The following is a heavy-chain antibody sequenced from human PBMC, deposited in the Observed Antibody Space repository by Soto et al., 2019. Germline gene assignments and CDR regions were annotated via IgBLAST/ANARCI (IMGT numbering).Heavy chain of an antibody. CDR2: ISGSGGST. D-gene: IGHD2-2*01. CDR1: GFTFSSYA. J-gene: IGHJ5*02. CDR3: AKDQGGCSSTSCHL. V-gene: IGHV3-23*01. Sequence: GGSLRLSCAASGFTFSSYAMSWVRQAPGKGLEWVSAISGSGGSTYYADSVKGRFTISRDNSKNTLYLQMNSLRAEHTAVYYCAKDQGGCSSTSCHLWGQGTLVTVSS.